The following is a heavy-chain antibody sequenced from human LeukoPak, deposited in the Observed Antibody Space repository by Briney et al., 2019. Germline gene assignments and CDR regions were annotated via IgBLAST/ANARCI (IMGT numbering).Heavy chain of an antibody. D-gene: IGHD6-19*01. V-gene: IGHV3-7*01. CDR1: GFTFTNAW. CDR3: ARSLRVAVAASY. CDR2: IKQDGSEK. Sequence: GGSLRLSCAASGFTFTNAWMNWVRQAPGKGLEWVANIKQDGSEKYYVDSLKGRFTISRDNVKNSLYLQMNSLTVEDTAIYYCARSLRVAVAASYWGQGTLVTVSS. J-gene: IGHJ4*02.